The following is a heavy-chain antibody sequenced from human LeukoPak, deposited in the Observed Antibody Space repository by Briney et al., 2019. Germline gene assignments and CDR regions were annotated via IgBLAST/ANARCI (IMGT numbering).Heavy chain of an antibody. V-gene: IGHV1-2*02. J-gene: IGHJ4*02. CDR2: INPNSGGT. CDR3: ARDEGIRRFLEWFFDY. Sequence: EASVTVSCKACGYTFTSYYMHWVRQAPAKGLEWMGWINPNSGGTNYAQKFQGRVTMTRDTSISTAYMELSRLRSDDTAVYYCARDEGIRRFLEWFFDYWGQGTLVTVSS. CDR1: GYTFTSYY. D-gene: IGHD3-3*01.